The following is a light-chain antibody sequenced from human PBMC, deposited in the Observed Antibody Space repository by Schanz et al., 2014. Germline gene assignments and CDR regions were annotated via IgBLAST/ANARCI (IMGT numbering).Light chain of an antibody. CDR2: GAS. Sequence: EIVMTQSPATLSVSPGERATLSCRASQSVSSNLAWYQQEPGQAPRLLIYGASSRATGIPDRFSGSGSVTDFTLTISTLEPEDFAVYYCQQYGNSPPFTFGQGTRLEIK. J-gene: IGKJ2*01. V-gene: IGKV3-20*01. CDR1: QSVSSN. CDR3: QQYGNSPPFT.